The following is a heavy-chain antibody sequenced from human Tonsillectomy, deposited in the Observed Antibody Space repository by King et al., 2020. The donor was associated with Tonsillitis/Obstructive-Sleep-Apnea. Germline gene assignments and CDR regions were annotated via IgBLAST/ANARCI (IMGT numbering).Heavy chain of an antibody. CDR3: ARGVGYYYMDV. CDR2: IYYSGST. J-gene: IGHJ6*03. Sequence: QLQESGPGLVKPSETLSLTCTVSGDSISSYYWSWIRHPPGKGLEWIGYIYYSGSTNYNPSLKSRVTISIDTSKNQHSLKLSSVTAADTAVYYCARGVGYYYMDVWGKGTTVTVSS. V-gene: IGHV4-59*08. D-gene: IGHD2-8*01. CDR1: GDSISSYY.